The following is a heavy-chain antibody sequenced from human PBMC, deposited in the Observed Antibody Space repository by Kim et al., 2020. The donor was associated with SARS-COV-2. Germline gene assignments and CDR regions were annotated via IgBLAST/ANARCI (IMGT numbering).Heavy chain of an antibody. CDR1: GFTFSSYS. D-gene: IGHD6-13*01. V-gene: IGHV3-48*02. Sequence: GGSLRLSCAASGFTFSSYSMNWVRQAPGKGLEWVSYISSSSSTIYYADSVKGRFTISRDNAKNSLYLQMNSLRDEDTAVYYCARDLWTWWAAAGTDYYYYGMDVWGQGTTVTVSS. CDR3: ARDLWTWWAAAGTDYYYYGMDV. CDR2: ISSSSSTI. J-gene: IGHJ6*02.